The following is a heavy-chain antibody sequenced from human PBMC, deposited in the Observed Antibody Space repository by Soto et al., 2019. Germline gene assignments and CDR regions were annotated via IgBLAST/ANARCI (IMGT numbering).Heavy chain of an antibody. CDR3: ARLLGYCSGGSCYGPLPNWFDP. Sequence: PGESLKISCKGSGYSFTSYWIGWVRQMPGKGLEWMGVIYPGDSDTRYSPSFQGQVTISADKSISTAYLQWSGLKASDTAMYYCARLLGYCSGGSCYGPLPNWFDPWGQGTLVTVSS. J-gene: IGHJ5*02. V-gene: IGHV5-51*01. CDR1: GYSFTSYW. CDR2: IYPGDSDT. D-gene: IGHD2-15*01.